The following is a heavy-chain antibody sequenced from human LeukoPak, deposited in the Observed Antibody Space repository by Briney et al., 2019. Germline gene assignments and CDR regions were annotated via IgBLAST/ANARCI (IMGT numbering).Heavy chain of an antibody. CDR2: INPNSGGT. D-gene: IGHD6-19*01. CDR3: ARDRVAVDYGMDV. CDR1: GYTFTGYY. J-gene: IGHJ6*02. Sequence: ASVKVSCKASGYTFTGYYMHWVRQAPGQGLEWMGWINPNSGGTNYAQKFQGWVTMTRDTSISTAYMELSRLRSDDTAVYYCARDRVAVDYGMDVWGQGTTVTVSS. V-gene: IGHV1-2*04.